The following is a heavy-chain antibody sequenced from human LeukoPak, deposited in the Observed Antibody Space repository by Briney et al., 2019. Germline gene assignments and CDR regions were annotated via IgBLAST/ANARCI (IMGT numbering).Heavy chain of an antibody. J-gene: IGHJ5*02. V-gene: IGHV4-59*01. Sequence: SETLSLTCTVSGGSISSYYWSWIRQPPGKGLEWIGDISYSGSTNFNPSLKSRVTISVDTSKNQFSLKLSSVTAADTAVYYCAREGTAGTNLNWFDPWGQGTLVTVSS. CDR3: AREGTAGTNLNWFDP. D-gene: IGHD1-1*01. CDR1: GGSISSYY. CDR2: ISYSGST.